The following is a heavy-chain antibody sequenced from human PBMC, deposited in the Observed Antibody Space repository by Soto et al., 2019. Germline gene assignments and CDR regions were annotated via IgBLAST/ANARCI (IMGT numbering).Heavy chain of an antibody. J-gene: IGHJ4*02. D-gene: IGHD3-16*01. CDR2: ISVSGGST. CDR3: ASNTRYDPPDY. V-gene: IGHV3-23*01. Sequence: GGSLRLSCAASGFTFSSYAMSWVRQAPGKGLAWVSGISVSGGSTYYADSVKGRFTISRDNSKNTLYLQMNSLRAEDTAVYYCASNTRYDPPDYWGQRTLVTVSS. CDR1: GFTFSSYA.